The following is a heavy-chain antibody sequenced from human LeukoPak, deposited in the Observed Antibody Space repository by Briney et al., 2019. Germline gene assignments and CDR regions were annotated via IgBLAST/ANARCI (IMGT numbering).Heavy chain of an antibody. Sequence: SVKVSCKASGGTFSSYAISWVRQAPGQGLEWMGGIIPIFGTANYAQKFQGRVTITADESTSTAYMELSRLRSDDTAVYYCARVGGEIGGATEWWGQGTLVTVSS. J-gene: IGHJ4*02. V-gene: IGHV1-69*13. D-gene: IGHD1-26*01. CDR3: ARVGGEIGGATEW. CDR2: IIPIFGTA. CDR1: GGTFSSYA.